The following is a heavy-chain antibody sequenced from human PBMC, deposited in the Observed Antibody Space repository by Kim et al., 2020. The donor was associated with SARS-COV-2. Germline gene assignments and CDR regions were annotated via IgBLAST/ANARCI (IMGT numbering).Heavy chain of an antibody. CDR3: ARGYDILTGYYLNWFDP. V-gene: IGHV7-4-1*02. CDR1: GYTFTSYA. CDR2: INTNTGNP. D-gene: IGHD3-9*01. J-gene: IGHJ5*02. Sequence: ASVKVSCKASGYTFTSYAMNWVRQAPGQGLEWMGWINTNTGNPTYAQGFTGRFVFSLDTSVSTAYLQISSLKAEDTAVYYCARGYDILTGYYLNWFDPWGQGTLVTVSS.